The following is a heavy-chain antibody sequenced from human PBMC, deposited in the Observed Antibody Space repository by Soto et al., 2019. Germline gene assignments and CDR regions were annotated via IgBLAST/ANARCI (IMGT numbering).Heavy chain of an antibody. J-gene: IGHJ4*02. CDR2: IYYSGST. V-gene: IGHV4-59*01. CDR1: GGSINSYF. Sequence: SETLSLTCTVSGGSINSYFWSWIRQPPGKGLEWIGYIYYSGSTNSNPSLKRRVTISVDTSKNQFSLKLSSVTAADTAVYYCARGLRFLEEAYWGQGTLVTVSS. CDR3: ARGLRFLEEAY. D-gene: IGHD3-3*01.